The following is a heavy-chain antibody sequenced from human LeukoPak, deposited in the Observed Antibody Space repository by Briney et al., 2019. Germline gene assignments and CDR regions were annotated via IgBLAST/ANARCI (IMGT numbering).Heavy chain of an antibody. CDR1: GYTFTSYA. J-gene: IGHJ6*03. CDR2: ISAYNGNT. D-gene: IGHD6-13*01. CDR3: ARNAAAPPYYYYYYMDV. Sequence: ASVKVSCKASGYTFTSYAMNWVRQAPGQGLEWMGWISAYNGNTNYAQKLQGRVTMTTDTSTSTAYMELRSLRSDDTAVYYCARNAAAPPYYYYYYMDVWGKGTTVTISS. V-gene: IGHV1-18*01.